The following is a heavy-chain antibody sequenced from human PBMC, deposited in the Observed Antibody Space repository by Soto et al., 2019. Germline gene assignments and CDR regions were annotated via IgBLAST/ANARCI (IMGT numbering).Heavy chain of an antibody. CDR3: ARHGSHYYDSSGYYVDY. V-gene: IGHV4-30-2*01. CDR1: GGSISSSLYS. Sequence: SETLSLTCAVSGGSISSSLYSWSWVRQPPGKGLEWIGYSYHTGSTDYNPSLKSRVTISVDTSKNQFSLKLSSVTAADTAVYYCARHGSHYYDSSGYYVDYWGQGTLVTVSS. D-gene: IGHD3-22*01. CDR2: SYHTGST. J-gene: IGHJ4*02.